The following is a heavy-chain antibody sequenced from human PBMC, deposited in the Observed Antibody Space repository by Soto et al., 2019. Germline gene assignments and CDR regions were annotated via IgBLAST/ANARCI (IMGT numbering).Heavy chain of an antibody. CDR3: LRYSGALYFES. V-gene: IGHV4-59*01. CDR2: VFYCGT. Sequence: SETISLTCSVSGRSMSSNYWIWIRQAPNKGLEWLGYVFYCGTDYHPPLGGRVSMSVETSKSQFSLKLNSVNVGDTGIYYCLRYSGALYFESGGPGILVTVSS. CDR1: GRSMSSNY. J-gene: IGHJ4*01. D-gene: IGHD1-26*01.